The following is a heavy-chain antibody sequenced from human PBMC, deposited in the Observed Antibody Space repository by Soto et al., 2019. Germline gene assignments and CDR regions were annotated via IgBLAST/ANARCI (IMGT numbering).Heavy chain of an antibody. Sequence: GGSLRLSCAASVLTFSGSAMHWVRQASGKGLEWVGRIRSKANSYATAYAASVKGRFTISRDDSKNTAYLQMNSLKTEDTAVYYCTRKLDPWGQGTLVTVSS. J-gene: IGHJ5*02. V-gene: IGHV3-73*01. CDR3: TRKLDP. CDR2: IRSKANSYAT. CDR1: VLTFSGSA.